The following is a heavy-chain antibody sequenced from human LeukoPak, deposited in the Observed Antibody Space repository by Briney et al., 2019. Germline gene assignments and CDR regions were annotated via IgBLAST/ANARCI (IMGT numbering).Heavy chain of an antibody. CDR2: INTSGST. CDR3: ARGLFSGYETTGFDY. J-gene: IGHJ4*02. D-gene: IGHD5-12*01. Sequence: PSQTLSLTCTVSGDSISSGDYYWSWIRQPAGKGLEWIGRINTSGSTNYNPSLKSRVTMSVDTSKNQFSLKVNSVTAADTAIYYCARGLFSGYETTGFDYWGQGTLVTVSS. V-gene: IGHV4-61*02. CDR1: GDSISSGDYY.